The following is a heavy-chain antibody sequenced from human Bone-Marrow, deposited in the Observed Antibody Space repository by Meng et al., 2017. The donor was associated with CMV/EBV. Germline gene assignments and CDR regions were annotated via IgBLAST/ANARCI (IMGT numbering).Heavy chain of an antibody. D-gene: IGHD1-26*01. CDR1: GFTFSDYY. J-gene: IGHJ3*02. Sequence: GESLKISCAASGFTFSDYYMSWIRQAPGKGLEWVSYISSSGSTIYYADSVKGRFTISRDNAKNSLYLQMNSLRAEDTAVYHCARECETWEPPDAFDIWGQGTMVTVSS. CDR3: ARECETWEPPDAFDI. V-gene: IGHV3-11*01. CDR2: ISSSGSTI.